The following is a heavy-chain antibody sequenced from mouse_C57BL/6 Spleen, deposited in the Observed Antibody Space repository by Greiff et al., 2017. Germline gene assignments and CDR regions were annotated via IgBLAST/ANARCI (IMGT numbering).Heavy chain of an antibody. J-gene: IGHJ2*01. Sequence: EVQLQQSGAELVRPGASVKLSCTASGFNIKDDYMHWVKQRPEQGLEWIGWIDPENGDTEYASKFQGKATITADTSSNTAYLQLSSLTSEDTAVYYCTTACTRGPDYWGQGTTLTVSS. CDR2: IDPENGDT. CDR3: TTACTRGPDY. V-gene: IGHV14-4*01. CDR1: GFNIKDDY.